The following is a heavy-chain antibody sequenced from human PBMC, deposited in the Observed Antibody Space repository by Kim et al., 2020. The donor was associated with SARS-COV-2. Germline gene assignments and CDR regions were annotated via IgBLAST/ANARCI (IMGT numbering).Heavy chain of an antibody. D-gene: IGHD1-20*01. J-gene: IGHJ3*02. Sequence: SETLSLTCTVSGGSISSYYWSWIRQPPGKGLEWIGYIYYSGSTNYNPSLKSRVTISVDTSKNQFSLKLSSVTAADTAVYYCARRRYLFGAFDIWGQGTMV. CDR1: GGSISSYY. CDR2: IYYSGST. CDR3: ARRRYLFGAFDI. V-gene: IGHV4-59*08.